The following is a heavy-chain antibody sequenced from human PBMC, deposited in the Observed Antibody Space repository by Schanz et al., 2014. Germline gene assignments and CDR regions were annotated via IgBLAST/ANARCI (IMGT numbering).Heavy chain of an antibody. CDR3: ARHLPGGYNNHGWFDP. Sequence: QVQLQESGPGLVKPSETLSLTCTVSGGSIRGYYCSWIRQPPGKGLEWIGYVHSSGSTNYNSSLKSRAPIPLDTPKTHFSRKLSSVTAADTAVYYCARHLPGGYNNHGWFDPWGQGTLVTVSS. V-gene: IGHV4-59*08. CDR2: VHSSGST. CDR1: GGSIRGYY. D-gene: IGHD4-4*01. J-gene: IGHJ5*02.